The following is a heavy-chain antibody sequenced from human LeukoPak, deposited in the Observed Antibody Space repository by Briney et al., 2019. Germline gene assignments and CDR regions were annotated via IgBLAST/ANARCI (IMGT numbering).Heavy chain of an antibody. CDR1: GFTVITND. CDR3: ARGVEPLAANTLAY. CDR2: LYSDGNT. Sequence: GGSLRLSCAASGFTVITNDMTWVRQAPGKGLEWVSVLYSDGNTKYADSVQGQFTISRDNSKNTLYLEMNSLSPDDTAVYYCARGVEPLAANTLAYWGQGTLVTVSS. J-gene: IGHJ4*02. D-gene: IGHD1-14*01. V-gene: IGHV3-53*01.